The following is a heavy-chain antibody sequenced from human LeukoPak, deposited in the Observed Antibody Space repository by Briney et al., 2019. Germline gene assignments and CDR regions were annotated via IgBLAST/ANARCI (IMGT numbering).Heavy chain of an antibody. J-gene: IGHJ4*02. CDR2: INPTGGT. CDR1: GYTFTGHY. V-gene: IGHV1-2*02. Sequence: ASVKVSCKASGYTFTGHYMNWVRLAPGQALEWMGWINPTGGTTYAQKFQDRVTMTRDTSINTAYMELSGLRSDDTAVYYCARDLGWSSSHWGQGTLVTVSS. D-gene: IGHD6-6*01. CDR3: ARDLGWSSSH.